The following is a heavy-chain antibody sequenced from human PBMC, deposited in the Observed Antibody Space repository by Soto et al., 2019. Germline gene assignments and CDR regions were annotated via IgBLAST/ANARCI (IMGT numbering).Heavy chain of an antibody. CDR1: GYTFISYD. J-gene: IGHJ4*02. CDR2: MNPNTGDT. V-gene: IGHV1-8*01. D-gene: IGHD5-12*01. Sequence: QVQLVQSGAEVKKPGASVKVSCKASGYTFISYDINWVRQATGQGLEWMGWMNPNTGDTGDAQKFQGRVTMTSNTSINTANLELSSLRSDDTAVYFCARGDGYIFDYWGQGTLVTVSS. CDR3: ARGDGYIFDY.